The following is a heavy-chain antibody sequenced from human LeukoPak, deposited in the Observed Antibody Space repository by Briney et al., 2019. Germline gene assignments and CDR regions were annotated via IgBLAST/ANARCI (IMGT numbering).Heavy chain of an antibody. CDR1: GGSISSGSYY. CDR3: ARGKVVAADFDY. V-gene: IGHV4-61*02. D-gene: IGHD2-15*01. CDR2: IYTSGST. Sequence: PSQTLSLTCTVSGGSISSGSYYWSWIRQPVGKGLEWIGRIYTSGSTNYNPSLKSRVTISVDTSKNQFSLKLSSVTAADTAVYYCARGKVVAADFDYWGQGTLVTVSS. J-gene: IGHJ4*02.